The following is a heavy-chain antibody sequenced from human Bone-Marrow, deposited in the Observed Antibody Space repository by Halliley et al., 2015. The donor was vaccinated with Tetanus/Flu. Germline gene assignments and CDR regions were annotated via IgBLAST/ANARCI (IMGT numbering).Heavy chain of an antibody. CDR2: I. CDR3: SRGYDSSGWHAPPSDT. J-gene: IGHJ5*02. D-gene: IGHD3-22*01. V-gene: IGHV3-21*01. Sequence: IFYAESVKGRFTISRDNAKNSLYLQMDSLRAEDTAIYYCSRGYDSSGWHAPPSDTWGQGTLVTVSS.